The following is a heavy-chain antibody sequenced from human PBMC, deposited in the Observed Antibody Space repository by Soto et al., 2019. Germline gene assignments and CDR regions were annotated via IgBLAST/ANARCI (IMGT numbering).Heavy chain of an antibody. D-gene: IGHD6-13*01. CDR3: ARGRAAAAFPVDI. CDR1: GGSFSGYY. Sequence: QVQLQQWGAGLLKPSETLSLTCAVYGGSFSGYYWSWIRQPPGKGLEWIGEINHSGSTNYNPSLTSRVAISVDTSKNQFSLKLSSVTAADTAVYYCARGRAAAAFPVDIWGQGTMVTVSS. CDR2: INHSGST. J-gene: IGHJ3*02. V-gene: IGHV4-34*01.